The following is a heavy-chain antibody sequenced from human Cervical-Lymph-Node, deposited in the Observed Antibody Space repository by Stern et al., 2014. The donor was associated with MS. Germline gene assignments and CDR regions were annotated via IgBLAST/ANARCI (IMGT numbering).Heavy chain of an antibody. CDR3: ARDNRHSDSSGFYGFDK. V-gene: IGHV1-69*06. Sequence: QVQLVQSGAEVKNPGSSVTVSCRASGGTFSVYAFNWVRQAPGQPLECMGGIIPIIGTANYAQKFQGRVLITADTSTSTVYMELRSLRSEDTAVYYCARDNRHSDSSGFYGFDKWGQGTMVTVSS. J-gene: IGHJ3*02. D-gene: IGHD3-22*01. CDR1: GGTFSVYA. CDR2: IIPIIGTA.